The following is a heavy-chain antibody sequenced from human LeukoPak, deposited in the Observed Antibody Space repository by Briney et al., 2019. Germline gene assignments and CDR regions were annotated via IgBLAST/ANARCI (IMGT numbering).Heavy chain of an antibody. Sequence: SETLSLTCTVSGGSISSGGYYWSWIRQHPGKGLEWIGYIYYSGSTYYNPSLKSRVTISVDTSKNQFSLKLSSVTAADTAVYYCARDLRADPATYYYYYYGMDVWGQGTTVTVSS. V-gene: IGHV4-31*03. CDR3: ARDLRADPATYYYYYYGMDV. D-gene: IGHD1-26*01. CDR2: IYYSGST. J-gene: IGHJ6*02. CDR1: GGSISSGGYY.